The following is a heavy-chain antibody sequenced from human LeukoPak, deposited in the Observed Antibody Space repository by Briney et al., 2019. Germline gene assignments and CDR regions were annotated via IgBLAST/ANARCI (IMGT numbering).Heavy chain of an antibody. CDR2: INPSGGST. D-gene: IGHD3-22*01. J-gene: IGHJ4*02. V-gene: IGHV1-46*01. CDR3: ARARYYYDSSGYLFDY. Sequence: ASVKVSCKASGHTFTSYYMHWVRQAPGQGLEWMGIINPSGGSTSYAQKFQGRVTMTRDTSTSTVYMELSSLRSEDTAVYYCARARYYYDSSGYLFDYWGQGTLVTVSS. CDR1: GHTFTSYY.